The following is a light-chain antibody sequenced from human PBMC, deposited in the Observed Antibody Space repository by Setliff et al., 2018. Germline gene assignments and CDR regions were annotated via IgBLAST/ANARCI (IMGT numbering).Light chain of an antibody. Sequence: QSGLTQPPSASGSPGQSVTISCTGTSSDVGGYNYVSWYQQHPGKAPKLMIYEVSKRPSGVPDRFSGSKSGNTASLTVSGLQAEDEADYYCSSYAGSTGNVFGTGTKVTVL. J-gene: IGLJ1*01. CDR1: SSDVGGYNY. V-gene: IGLV2-8*01. CDR2: EVS. CDR3: SSYAGSTGNV.